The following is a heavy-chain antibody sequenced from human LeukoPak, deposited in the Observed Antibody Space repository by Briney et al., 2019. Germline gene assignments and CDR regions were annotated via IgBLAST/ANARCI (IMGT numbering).Heavy chain of an antibody. D-gene: IGHD6-19*01. CDR3: ARGSPLGSSGWYFDY. CDR1: GGSFSGYY. V-gene: IGHV4-34*01. J-gene: IGHJ4*02. Sequence: SETLSLTCAVYGGSFSGYYWSWIRQPPGMGLEWIGEINHSGSTNYNPSLKSRVTISVDTSKNQFSLKLSSVTAADTAVYYCARGSPLGSSGWYFDYWGQGTLVTVSS. CDR2: INHSGST.